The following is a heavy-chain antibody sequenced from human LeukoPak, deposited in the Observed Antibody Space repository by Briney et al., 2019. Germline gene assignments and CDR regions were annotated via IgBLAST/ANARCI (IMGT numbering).Heavy chain of an antibody. CDR2: ISGSGGST. Sequence: GGSLRLSCAASGFTFSNYAVSWVRQAPGKGLEWVSAISGSGGSTYYADSVKGRFTISRDNSKNTLYLQMNSLRAEDTAVYYCAKETYYYGSGTKNFDYWGQGTLVTVSS. V-gene: IGHV3-23*01. CDR1: GFTFSNYA. CDR3: AKETYYYGSGTKNFDY. J-gene: IGHJ4*02. D-gene: IGHD3-10*01.